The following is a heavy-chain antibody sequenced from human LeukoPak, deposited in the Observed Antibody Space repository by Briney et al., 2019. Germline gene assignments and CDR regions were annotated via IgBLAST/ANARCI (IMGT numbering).Heavy chain of an antibody. Sequence: PGGSLRLSCAASGFTFNTVAMTWVRQAPGKGLEWVSTISGIGGGGTYYADSVKGRFTISRDNSKNTLYLQMNSLRAEDTAVYYCARARGGSGGPYYFDYWGQGTLVTVSS. V-gene: IGHV3-23*01. CDR1: GFTFNTVA. CDR2: ISGIGGGGT. CDR3: ARARGGSGGPYYFDY. J-gene: IGHJ4*02. D-gene: IGHD6-19*01.